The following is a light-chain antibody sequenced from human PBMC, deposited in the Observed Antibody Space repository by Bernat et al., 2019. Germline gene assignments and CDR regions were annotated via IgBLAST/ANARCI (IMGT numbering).Light chain of an antibody. CDR3: QQSYSTPLT. CDR2: ATS. Sequence: DIQMTQSPSSLSASVGDRVTITCRASQTISSYLNWYQQKPGKAPKLLIYATSSLQSGVPSRFSGSGSGTDFILTISSLQPEDFATYYCQQSYSTPLTFGGGTRVEIE. V-gene: IGKV1-39*01. J-gene: IGKJ4*01. CDR1: QTISSY.